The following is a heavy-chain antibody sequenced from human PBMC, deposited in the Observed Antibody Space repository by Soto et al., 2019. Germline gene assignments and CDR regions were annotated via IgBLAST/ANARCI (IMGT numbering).Heavy chain of an antibody. D-gene: IGHD4-17*01. CDR1: GVSVSSGSFY. J-gene: IGHJ4*02. V-gene: IGHV4-61*01. Sequence: SETLSLTCTVSGVSVSSGSFYWAWIRQPPGKGLEWIGFGSYSGTTNYKPSLKSRVTISVDASRSQISLKVSSLTAADTAVYYCARGATVTQFDYWGRGTLVTVSS. CDR2: GSYSGTT. CDR3: ARGATVTQFDY.